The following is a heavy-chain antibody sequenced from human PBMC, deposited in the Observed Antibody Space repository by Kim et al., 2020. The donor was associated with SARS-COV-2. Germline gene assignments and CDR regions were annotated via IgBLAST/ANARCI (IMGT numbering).Heavy chain of an antibody. CDR2: INPSGGST. J-gene: IGHJ5*02. CDR1: GYTFTSYY. CDR3: SRDSSNYDFWSGYHTRWFDP. Sequence: ASVKVSCKASGYTFTSYYMHWVRQAPGQGLEWMGIINPSGGSTSYAQKFQGRVTMTRDPSTSTVYMELSSLKSEDTAVYYCSRDSSNYDFWSGYHTRWFDPWGKGTLGTVSS. V-gene: IGHV1-46*01. D-gene: IGHD3-3*01.